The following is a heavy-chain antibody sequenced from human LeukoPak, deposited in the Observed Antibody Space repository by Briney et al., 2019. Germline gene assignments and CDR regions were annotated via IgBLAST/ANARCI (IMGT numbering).Heavy chain of an antibody. J-gene: IGHJ4*02. D-gene: IGHD6-6*01. V-gene: IGHV3-74*01. CDR3: ARGPNSNWSGLDF. CDR2: ISPTGSTT. Sequence: GGSLRLSCTASGFSFSGHWMHWARQLPGKGLVWVSRISPTGSTTSYADSVKGRFTISRDNAKNTLYLQVNNLRAEDTAVYYCARGPNSNWSGLDFWGQGTLLTVSS. CDR1: GFSFSGHW.